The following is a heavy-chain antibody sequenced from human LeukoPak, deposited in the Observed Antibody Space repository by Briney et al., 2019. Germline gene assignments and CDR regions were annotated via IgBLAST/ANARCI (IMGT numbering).Heavy chain of an antibody. CDR2: IIPIFGTS. CDR3: ARGDYFDSSAYFGMIFDY. V-gene: IGHV1-69*05. D-gene: IGHD3-22*01. CDR1: GGTHSSYA. Sequence: ASVKVSCKASGGTHSSYAISWVRQAPGQGLEWMGRIIPIFGTSIYAQRFQGRLTITTDESTTTAYMELRSLRFEDTAVYYCARGDYFDSSAYFGMIFDYWGQGTLVTVSS. J-gene: IGHJ4*02.